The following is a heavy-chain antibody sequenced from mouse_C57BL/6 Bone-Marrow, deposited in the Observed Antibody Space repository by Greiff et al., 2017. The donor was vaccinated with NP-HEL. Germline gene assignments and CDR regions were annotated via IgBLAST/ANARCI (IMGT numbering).Heavy chain of an antibody. CDR1: GYTFTDYY. Sequence: EVQLQQSGPELVKPGASVKMSCKASGYTFTDYYMNWVKQSHGKSLEWIGVINPYNGGTSYNQKFKGKATLTVDKSSSTAYMELNSLTSEDSAVYYCARKMTAYYFDYWGQGTTLTVSS. D-gene: IGHD2-13*01. CDR2: INPYNGGT. J-gene: IGHJ2*01. V-gene: IGHV1-19*01. CDR3: ARKMTAYYFDY.